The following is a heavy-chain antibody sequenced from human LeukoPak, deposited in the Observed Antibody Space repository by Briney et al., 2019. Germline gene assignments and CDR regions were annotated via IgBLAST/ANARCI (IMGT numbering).Heavy chain of an antibody. CDR2: INPNSGGT. J-gene: IGHJ6*03. D-gene: IGHD3-9*01. CDR1: GYTFTGYY. CDR3: ARGATYYDILTGRYYYYYYYMDV. V-gene: IGHV1-2*02. Sequence: ASVKVSCKASGYTFTGYYMHWVRQAPGQGLEWMGWINPNSGGTNYAQKFQGRGTMTRDRSISTAYMELTRLRSDDTAVYYCARGATYYDILTGRYYYYYYYMDVWGKGTTVTVSS.